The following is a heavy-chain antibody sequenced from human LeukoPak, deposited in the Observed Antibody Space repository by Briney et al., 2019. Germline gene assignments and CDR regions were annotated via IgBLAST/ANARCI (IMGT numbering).Heavy chain of an antibody. CDR2: ISSSGSTI. CDR3: AREFGNYDFWSGQYNWFDP. J-gene: IGHJ5*02. Sequence: GGSLRLSCAASGFTVSSNYMSWVRQAPGKGLEWVSYISSSGSTIYYADSVKGRFTISRDNAKNSLYLQMNSLRAEDTAVYYCAREFGNYDFWSGQYNWFDPWGQGTLVTVSS. CDR1: GFTVSSNY. V-gene: IGHV3-11*01. D-gene: IGHD3-3*01.